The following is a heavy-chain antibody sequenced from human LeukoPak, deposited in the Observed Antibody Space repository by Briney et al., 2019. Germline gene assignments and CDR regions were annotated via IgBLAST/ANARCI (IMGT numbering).Heavy chain of an antibody. V-gene: IGHV3-48*02. Sequence: GGSLRLSCAASGFNFSTYSMNWVRQAPGKGLGWGCYISVRGGDRYYADSGEGRFTVSRDNAKNSLYLQMHTLRDEDTAVYYCARGKGRGYSYGWDYWGQGTLVTVSS. CDR3: ARGKGRGYSYGWDY. CDR1: GFNFSTYS. D-gene: IGHD5-18*01. J-gene: IGHJ4*02. CDR2: ISVRGGDR.